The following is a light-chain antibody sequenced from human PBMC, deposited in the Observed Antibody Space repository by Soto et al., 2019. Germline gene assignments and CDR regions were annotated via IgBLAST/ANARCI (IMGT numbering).Light chain of an antibody. CDR3: QQYGTSPPWT. CDR2: GAS. V-gene: IGKV3-20*01. Sequence: EILLTQSPGTLSLSPGERATLSCRASQSVSSRYLAWYQQKPGQAPRLLIYGASSRATGIPDRFSGSGSGTDFTLTISRLEPEDSAVYYCQQYGTSPPWTFGQGTKVEIK. CDR1: QSVSSRY. J-gene: IGKJ1*01.